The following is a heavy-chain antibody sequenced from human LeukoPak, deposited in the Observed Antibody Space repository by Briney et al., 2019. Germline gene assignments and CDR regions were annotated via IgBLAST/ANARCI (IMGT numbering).Heavy chain of an antibody. D-gene: IGHD6-19*01. CDR2: IDPNSGGT. Sequence: GASVKVSCEASIYTFSGYYIHWVRQAPGQGLEWMGWIDPNSGGTNYAQKFQGRVTMTREKSISTAYMELSRLRSDDTAVYYCARDGWYKSYMDVWGKGTTVIVSS. J-gene: IGHJ6*03. CDR3: ARDGWYKSYMDV. V-gene: IGHV1-2*02. CDR1: IYTFSGYY.